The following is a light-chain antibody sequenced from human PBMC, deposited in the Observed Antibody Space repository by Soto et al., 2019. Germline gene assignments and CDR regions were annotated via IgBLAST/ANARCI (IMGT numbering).Light chain of an antibody. V-gene: IGKV3-15*01. CDR1: QSISTE. CDR3: QQGHNWPLT. CDR2: SAS. J-gene: IGKJ2*01. Sequence: EIGMTQSPATLSVSPGERATLSCRASQSISTELAWYQHKPGHPPRLLIYSASTRATGVPARFTRSGSGSEFTLTISGLQSDDFAVYYCQQGHNWPLTFGQGTRLEI.